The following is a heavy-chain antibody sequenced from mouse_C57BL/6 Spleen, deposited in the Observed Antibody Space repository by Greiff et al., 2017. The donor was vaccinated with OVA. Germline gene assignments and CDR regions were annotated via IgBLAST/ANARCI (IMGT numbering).Heavy chain of an antibody. CDR2: IHPYCGST. CDR3: AREGTTVVALDY. D-gene: IGHD1-1*01. J-gene: IGHJ2*01. CDR1: GYTFTSYW. Sequence: VQLQQPGAELVKPGASVKLSCKASGYTFTSYWMHWVKQRPGQGLEWIGMIHPYCGSTNYNEKFKSKVTLTVDKSSSTAYMQHSSLTSEDSSVYYCAREGTTVVALDYWGQGTTLTVSS. V-gene: IGHV1-64*01.